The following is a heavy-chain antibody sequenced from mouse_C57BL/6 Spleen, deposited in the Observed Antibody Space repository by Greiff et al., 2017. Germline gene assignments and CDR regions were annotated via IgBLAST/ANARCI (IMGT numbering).Heavy chain of an antibody. D-gene: IGHD2-5*01. Sequence: EVQLQESGPGMVKPSQSLSLTCTVTGYSITSGYDWHWIRHFPGNKLEWMGYISYSGSTNYNPSLKSRISITHDTSKNHFFLKLNSVTTEDTATYYCATSLYSNYEGYAMDYWGQGTSVTVSS. V-gene: IGHV3-1*01. CDR3: ATSLYSNYEGYAMDY. CDR2: ISYSGST. J-gene: IGHJ4*01. CDR1: GYSITSGYD.